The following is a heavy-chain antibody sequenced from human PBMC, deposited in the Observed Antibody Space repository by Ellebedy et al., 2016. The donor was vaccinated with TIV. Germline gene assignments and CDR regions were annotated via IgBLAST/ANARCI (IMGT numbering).Heavy chain of an antibody. CDR2: ISPDSGGT. CDR1: GYTFIAYC. J-gene: IGHJ6*02. D-gene: IGHD4/OR15-4a*01. V-gene: IGHV1-2*02. Sequence: GESLKISCKASGYTFIAYCIHWVRQAPGQGLEWMGWISPDSGGTNFAQKFQGRVTMTRDTSVNTAYMELSRLQSDDTAVYHCARVLRATSGMDVWGQGTTVTVS. CDR3: ARVLRATSGMDV.